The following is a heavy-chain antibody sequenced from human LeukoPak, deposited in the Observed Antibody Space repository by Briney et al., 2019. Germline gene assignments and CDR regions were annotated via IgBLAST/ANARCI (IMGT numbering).Heavy chain of an antibody. CDR2: INHNGNVY. Sequence: GGSLRLSCAASGFTFNTYWMSWVRQAPGKGLEWVASINHNGNVYYYVDSVKGRFTISRDNAKNSLYLQMSNLRAEDTAVYFCARGGGLDVWGQGATVTVSS. J-gene: IGHJ6*02. CDR1: GFTFNTYW. D-gene: IGHD3-16*01. CDR3: ARGGGLDV. V-gene: IGHV3-7*03.